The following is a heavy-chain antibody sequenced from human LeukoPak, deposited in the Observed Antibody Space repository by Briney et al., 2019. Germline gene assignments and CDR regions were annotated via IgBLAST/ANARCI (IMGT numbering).Heavy chain of an antibody. CDR3: ARAGSGYTSPSDY. J-gene: IGHJ4*02. V-gene: IGHV3-21*01. D-gene: IGHD6-13*01. Sequence: GGSLRLSCAASGFTFSSYSMKWVRQAPGKGLEWVSSTSSSSLYIYYGDSVKGRFTISRDNAKHSVYLQMNRLRAEDTAVYYCARAGSGYTSPSDYWGQGTLVTVSS. CDR1: GFTFSSYS. CDR2: TSSSSLYI.